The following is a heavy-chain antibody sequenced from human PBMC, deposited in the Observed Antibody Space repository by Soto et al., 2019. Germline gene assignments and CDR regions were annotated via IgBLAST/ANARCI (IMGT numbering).Heavy chain of an antibody. CDR1: GGSISTNY. Sequence: SETLSLTCTVSGGSISTNYWSWIRQPPGKGLEWIGYISSSGYTNYNASLKSRITISIDTSKNQFSLKLTSVTAADTAGYYCASLHGARFDPWGQGTXVTVSS. CDR3: ASLHGARFDP. CDR2: ISSSGYT. V-gene: IGHV4-4*08. J-gene: IGHJ5*02. D-gene: IGHD4-17*01.